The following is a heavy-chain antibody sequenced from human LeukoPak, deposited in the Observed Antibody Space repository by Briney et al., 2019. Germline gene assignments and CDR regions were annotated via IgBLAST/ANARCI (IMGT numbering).Heavy chain of an antibody. J-gene: IGHJ4*02. CDR2: TYYRSKWYN. V-gene: IGHV6-1*01. CDR3: ARESVYDYVWGSYRYFDY. D-gene: IGHD3-16*02. Sequence: SQTLSLTCAISGDSVSSNSAAWNRIRQSPSRGLEWLGRTYYRSKWYNDYAVSVKSRITINPDTSKNQFPLQLNSVTPEDTAVYYCARESVYDYVWGSYRYFDYWGQGTLVTVSS. CDR1: GDSVSSNSAA.